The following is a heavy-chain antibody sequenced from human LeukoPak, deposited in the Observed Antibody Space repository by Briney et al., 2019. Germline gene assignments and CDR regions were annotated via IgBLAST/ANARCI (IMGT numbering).Heavy chain of an antibody. J-gene: IGHJ5*02. V-gene: IGHV4-38-2*02. CDR1: GYSISSGYY. Sequence: PSETLSLTCAVSGYSISSGYYWGWIRQPPGKGLEWIGSIYHSGSTYYNPSPKSRVTISVDTSKNQFSLKLSSVTAADTAVCYCAREVTITMVRGVIGIANWFDPWGQGTLVTVSS. CDR2: IYHSGST. D-gene: IGHD3-10*01. CDR3: AREVTITMVRGVIGIANWFDP.